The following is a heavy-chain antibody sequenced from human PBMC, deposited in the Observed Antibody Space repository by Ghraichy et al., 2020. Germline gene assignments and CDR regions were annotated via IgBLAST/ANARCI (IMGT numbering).Heavy chain of an antibody. J-gene: IGHJ4*02. V-gene: IGHV4-39*01. Sequence: SETLSLTCTVSGGSISSSSYYWGWIRQPPGKGLEWIGSIYYSGSTYYNPSLKSRVTISVDTSKNQFSLKLSSVTAADTAVYYCARAIERVGAYYYWGQGTLVTVSS. CDR3: ARAIERVGAYYY. D-gene: IGHD1-26*01. CDR1: GGSISSSSYY. CDR2: IYYSGST.